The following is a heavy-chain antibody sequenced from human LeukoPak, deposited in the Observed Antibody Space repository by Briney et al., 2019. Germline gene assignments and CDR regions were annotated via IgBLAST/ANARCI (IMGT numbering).Heavy chain of an antibody. Sequence: GGSLRLSCAASGFTFSSYAMSWVRQAPGKGLEWVSAISGNGDTTYYADSVKGRFTISRDNSKNTLYLQMNSLRAEDTAVYYCASPYGSGNYYPPHYFNYWGQGTLVTVSS. CDR1: GFTFSSYA. V-gene: IGHV3-23*01. CDR3: ASPYGSGNYYPPHYFNY. J-gene: IGHJ4*02. CDR2: ISGNGDTT. D-gene: IGHD3-10*01.